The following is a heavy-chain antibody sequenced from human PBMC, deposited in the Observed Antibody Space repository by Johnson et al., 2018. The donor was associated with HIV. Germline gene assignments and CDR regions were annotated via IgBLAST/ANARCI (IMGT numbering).Heavy chain of an antibody. D-gene: IGHD1-26*01. CDR3: AKGMWGHDAFDI. CDR1: GFTFITYW. CDR2: IKQDGRAQ. J-gene: IGHJ3*02. Sequence: MLLVESGGGLVQPGGSLRLSCAASGFTFITYWMILVRQAPGKGLAWVATIKQDGRAQYYVGFVKVRFTISRDNAKNSLYLQMNSLRAEDTAVYYCAKGMWGHDAFDIWGQGTMVTVSS. V-gene: IGHV3-7*01.